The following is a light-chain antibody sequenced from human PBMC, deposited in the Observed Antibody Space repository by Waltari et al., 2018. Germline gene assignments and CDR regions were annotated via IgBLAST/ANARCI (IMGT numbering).Light chain of an antibody. Sequence: QSVLTQPPSASGTPGQTVTISCNGSSSNIGSNYVYWYQQLPGTAPKLLIFKNNKRPSGVPDRFSDSKSGTSASLAINGLRSKDEADYYCAAWDDSLSGLVLGGGTKVTVL. V-gene: IGLV1-47*01. J-gene: IGLJ3*02. CDR2: KNN. CDR3: AAWDDSLSGLV. CDR1: SSNIGSNY.